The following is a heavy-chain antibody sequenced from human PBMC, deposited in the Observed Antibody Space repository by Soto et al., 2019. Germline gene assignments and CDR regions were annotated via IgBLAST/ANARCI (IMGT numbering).Heavy chain of an antibody. CDR1: GGSINSGYDY. J-gene: IGHJ5*02. V-gene: IGHV4-30-4*01. CDR2: VHYSGTT. Sequence: QIQLLESGPGLGKPSQTLSLVCSVSGGSINSGYDYWNWLRQSPGKGLEWIGYVHYSGTTYYNPSLSSRPVISMDTSKNEVSLKLRSITAADSAVYYCARGHTWGSPRFDLWGQGTLVTVSS. CDR3: ARGHTWGSPRFDL. D-gene: IGHD3-16*01.